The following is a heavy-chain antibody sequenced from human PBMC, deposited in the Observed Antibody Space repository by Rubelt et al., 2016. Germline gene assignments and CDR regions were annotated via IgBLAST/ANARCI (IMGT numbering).Heavy chain of an antibody. CDR3: ARGATVTTLDS. CDR1: GFTFTSYA. J-gene: IGHJ4*02. CDR2: ISSGSSTM. D-gene: IGHD4-17*01. Sequence: EVQLLESGGGLVQPGGSLRLSCAASGFTFTSYALTWVRQAPGKGLEWVSYISSGSSTMYYADSVKGRFIISRDNAKNSLYLQMNSLGDDETGVYYCARGATVTTLDSWGQGTLVTVSS. V-gene: IGHV3-48*02.